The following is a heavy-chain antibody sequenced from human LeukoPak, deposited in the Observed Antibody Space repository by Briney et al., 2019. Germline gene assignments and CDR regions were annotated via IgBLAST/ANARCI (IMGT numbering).Heavy chain of an antibody. J-gene: IGHJ4*02. D-gene: IGHD3-10*01. CDR3: ASRYYGLIEY. CDR1: GDSISISNW. Sequence: SETLSLTCAVSGDSISISNWWIWVRQPPGKGLEWIGEIYHTGSTYYNPSLESRVTISVDKSKNQFSLKLTSVTAADTAEYYCASRYYGLIEYWGQGTLVTVSS. CDR2: IYHTGST. V-gene: IGHV4-4*02.